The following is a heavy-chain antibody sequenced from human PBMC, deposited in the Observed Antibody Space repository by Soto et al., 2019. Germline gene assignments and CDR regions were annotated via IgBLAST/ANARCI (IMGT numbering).Heavy chain of an antibody. CDR3: ATTRGIAVGGSFDH. D-gene: IGHD6-13*01. V-gene: IGHV4-39*01. CDR1: GASISSRSSY. CDR2: FYSGST. J-gene: IGHJ5*02. Sequence: XGTLSLTCIVSGASISSRSSYWGRIRQPPGKGLEWVGTFYSGSTYNNPSLKSRVTISVDTSKNQFSLKLSSVAAEDTAIYYCATTRGIAVGGSFDHWGQGTLVTVSS.